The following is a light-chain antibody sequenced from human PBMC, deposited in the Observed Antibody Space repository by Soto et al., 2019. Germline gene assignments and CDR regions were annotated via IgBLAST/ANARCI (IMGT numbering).Light chain of an antibody. V-gene: IGKV3-15*01. CDR3: QQANSFPIT. CDR2: GAS. J-gene: IGKJ5*01. Sequence: ETVMTQSAATLSGSPGESATLSCRASRSVNSTLAWYQQKVGQAPRVLIYGASTRATGIPARFSSSGYGTEFILTISSLQSEDFATYFCQQANSFPITFGQGTRLEIK. CDR1: RSVNST.